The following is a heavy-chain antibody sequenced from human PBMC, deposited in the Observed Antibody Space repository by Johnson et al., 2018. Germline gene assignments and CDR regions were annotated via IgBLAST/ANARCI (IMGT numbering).Heavy chain of an antibody. V-gene: IGHV3-11*01. J-gene: IGHJ3*02. D-gene: IGHD3-22*01. CDR1: GFTFSDYY. CDR2: ISGSDNII. CDR3: ASDRWDPVIVVDHNAFDI. Sequence: QVQLVQSGGGLVKPGGSLRLSCAASGFTFSDYYMSWIRQAPGRGLQWVSYISGSDNIIYYADSVKGRFTISRDNAKNSLYLQMNSLRAEDTAVYYCASDRWDPVIVVDHNAFDIWGQGTMVTVSS.